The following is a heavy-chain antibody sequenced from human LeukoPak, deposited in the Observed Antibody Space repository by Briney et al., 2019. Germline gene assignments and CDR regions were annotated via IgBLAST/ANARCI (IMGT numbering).Heavy chain of an antibody. Sequence: SETLSLTCTVSGGSITSYYWSWIRQPPGKGLEWIGYIYYSGNTNYSPSLKSRVTISVDTSENQFSLKLSSVTAADTAVYYCASSWEIFGVVSPYYYYGLHVWGQGTTVTVSS. CDR1: GGSITSYY. CDR2: IYYSGNT. D-gene: IGHD3-3*01. V-gene: IGHV4-59*01. CDR3: ASSWEIFGVVSPYYYYGLHV. J-gene: IGHJ6*02.